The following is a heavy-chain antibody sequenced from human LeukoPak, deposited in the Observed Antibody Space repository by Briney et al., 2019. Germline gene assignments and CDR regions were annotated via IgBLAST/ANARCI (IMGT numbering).Heavy chain of an antibody. CDR2: INSDGSIT. V-gene: IGHV3-74*01. CDR3: VVGASRAGNAFDI. Sequence: GGSLRLSCAASGFTFSSYAVSWVRQAPGKGLEWVSRINSDGSITNYADSVKGRFTISRDNAENTLYLQMNSLRAEDTAVYYCVVGASRAGNAFDIWGQGTMVTVSS. J-gene: IGHJ3*02. CDR1: GFTFSSYA. D-gene: IGHD1-26*01.